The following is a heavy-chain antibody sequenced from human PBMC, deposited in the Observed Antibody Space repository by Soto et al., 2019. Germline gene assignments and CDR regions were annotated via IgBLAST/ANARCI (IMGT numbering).Heavy chain of an antibody. CDR1: GASINNNDYY. J-gene: IGHJ2*01. V-gene: IGHV4-30-4*01. CDR2: VYYSGST. D-gene: IGHD3-22*01. CDR3: ARMSYFYDKWYFDL. Sequence: SETLSRTCTVSGASINNNDYYWIWIRQTPGKVLEWIGYVYYSGSTDYIPSLKSRLSMSIDKSQNRFTLKLNSVTAADTATYYCARMSYFYDKWYFDLWGRGTLVTVSS.